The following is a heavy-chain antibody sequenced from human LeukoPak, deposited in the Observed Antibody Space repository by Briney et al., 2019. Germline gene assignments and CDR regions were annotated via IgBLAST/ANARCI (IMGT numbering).Heavy chain of an antibody. V-gene: IGHV3-48*01. J-gene: IGHJ6*03. CDR3: ARDAWEQWLARRLYYYYMDV. CDR1: GFTFSSYS. D-gene: IGHD6-19*01. CDR2: ISSSSSTI. Sequence: PGGTLRLSCAASGFTFSSYSMNWVRQAPGKGLEWVSYISSSSSTIYYADSVKGRFTISRDNAKNSLYLQMNSLRAEDTAVYYCARDAWEQWLARRLYYYYMDVWGKGTTVTVSS.